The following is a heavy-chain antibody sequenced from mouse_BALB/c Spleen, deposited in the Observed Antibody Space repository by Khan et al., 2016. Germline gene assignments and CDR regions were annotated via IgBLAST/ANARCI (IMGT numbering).Heavy chain of an antibody. CDR1: GYTFTNSG. V-gene: IGHV9-1*02. Sequence: QIQLVQSGPELKKPGETVKISCKASGYTFTNSGMNWVKQAPGKGLKWVGWINNYTGEPTYADDFKGRFAFSLETSASTAYLQINNLKNEDMTTYFLARGAMVTTGWYFDVWGAGTTVTVSS. J-gene: IGHJ1*01. CDR3: ARGAMVTTGWYFDV. CDR2: INNYTGEP. D-gene: IGHD2-2*01.